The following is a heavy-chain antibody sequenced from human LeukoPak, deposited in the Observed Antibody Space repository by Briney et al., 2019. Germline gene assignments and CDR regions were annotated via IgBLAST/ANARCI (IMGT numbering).Heavy chain of an antibody. D-gene: IGHD5-18*01. CDR2: IYYSGST. Sequence: PSETLSLTCTVSGGSISSSSYYWGWIRQPPGKGLEWIGSIYYSGSTYYNPSLKSRVTISVDTSKNQFSLKLSSVTAADTAVYYCARDGAYVDTAMVSPLDYWGQGTLVTVSS. J-gene: IGHJ4*02. V-gene: IGHV4-39*07. CDR3: ARDGAYVDTAMVSPLDY. CDR1: GGSISSSSYY.